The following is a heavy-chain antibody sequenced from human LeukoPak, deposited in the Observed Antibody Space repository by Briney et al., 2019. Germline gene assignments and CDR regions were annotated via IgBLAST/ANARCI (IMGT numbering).Heavy chain of an antibody. CDR2: VYHSGTT. V-gene: IGHV4-38-2*01. CDR1: NSSISSAYY. D-gene: IGHD3-16*01. Sequence: SETLSLTCAVSNSSISSAYYWGWVRQSPGKGLEWIASVYHSGTTYYNPSLKSRVTISIGTSKKHFSLKLSSVTAADTAVYYCARDAGTTMIKGGFDYWGQGTLVTVSS. J-gene: IGHJ4*02. CDR3: ARDAGTTMIKGGFDY.